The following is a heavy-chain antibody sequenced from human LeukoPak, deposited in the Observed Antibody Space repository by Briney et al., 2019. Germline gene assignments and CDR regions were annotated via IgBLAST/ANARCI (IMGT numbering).Heavy chain of an antibody. CDR2: ITSTSGHI. CDR3: VSFYETY. J-gene: IGHJ4*02. CDR1: EFIFRSYS. D-gene: IGHD2/OR15-2a*01. V-gene: IGHV3-21*01. Sequence: GGSLRLSCEASEFIFRSYSMNWVRQAPGKGLEWVSSITSTSGHIYYAESVKGRFTISRDNAKNSLYLQMNSLRAEDTAVYYRVSFYETYWGRGTLVTVSS.